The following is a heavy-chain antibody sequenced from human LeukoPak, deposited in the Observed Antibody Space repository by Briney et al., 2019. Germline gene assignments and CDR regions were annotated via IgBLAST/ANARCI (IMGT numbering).Heavy chain of an antibody. D-gene: IGHD3-22*01. CDR1: GFTFSSYG. CDR3: AKSSYYDSSGYYREYYFDF. V-gene: IGHV3-33*06. J-gene: IGHJ4*02. Sequence: PGGSLRLSCAASGFTFSSYGMHWVRQAPGKGLEWVAVIWYDGSNKYYADSVKGRFTISRDNSKSTLCLQMNSLRAEDTAVYYCAKSSYYDSSGYYREYYFDFWGQGTLVTVSS. CDR2: IWYDGSNK.